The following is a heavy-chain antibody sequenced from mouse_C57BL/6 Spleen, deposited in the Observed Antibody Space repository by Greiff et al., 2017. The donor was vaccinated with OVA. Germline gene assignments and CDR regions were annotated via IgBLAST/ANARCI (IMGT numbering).Heavy chain of an antibody. CDR1: GYAFSSSW. J-gene: IGHJ2*01. CDR2: IYPGDGDT. D-gene: IGHD1-1*01. CDR3: ARSDYYYGSSHFDY. Sequence: LVESGPELVKPGASVKISCKASGYAFSSSWMNWVKQRPGKGLEWIGRIYPGDGDTNYNGKFKGKATLTADKSSSTAYMQLSSLTSEDSAVYFCARSDYYYGSSHFDYWGQGTTLTVSS. V-gene: IGHV1-82*01.